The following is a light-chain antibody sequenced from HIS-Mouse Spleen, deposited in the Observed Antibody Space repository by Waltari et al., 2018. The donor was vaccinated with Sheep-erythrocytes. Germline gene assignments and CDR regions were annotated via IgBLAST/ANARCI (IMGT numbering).Light chain of an antibody. Sequence: SYELTQPPSVSVSPGQTASITCSGDKLGDKHACWYQQKPGQSPVLVIYQDSKRPSGIPGRFASSNSGNTATLTISGTQAMDEADYYCQAWDSSTAWVFGGGTKLTVL. J-gene: IGLJ3*02. CDR1: KLGDKH. CDR2: QDS. CDR3: QAWDSSTAWV. V-gene: IGLV3-1*01.